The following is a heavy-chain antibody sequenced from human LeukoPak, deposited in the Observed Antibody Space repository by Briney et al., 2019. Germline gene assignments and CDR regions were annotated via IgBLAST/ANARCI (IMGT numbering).Heavy chain of an antibody. CDR2: IWYDGSNK. V-gene: IGHV3-33*06. D-gene: IGHD6-19*01. CDR3: AKDRASSGWPGFLFDY. Sequence: GGSLRLSCAASGFTFSSYGMHWVRQAPGKGLEWVAVIWYDGSNKYYADSVKGRFTISRDNSKNTLYLEMNSLRAEDTAVYYCAKDRASSGWPGFLFDYWGQGTLVTVSS. CDR1: GFTFSSYG. J-gene: IGHJ4*02.